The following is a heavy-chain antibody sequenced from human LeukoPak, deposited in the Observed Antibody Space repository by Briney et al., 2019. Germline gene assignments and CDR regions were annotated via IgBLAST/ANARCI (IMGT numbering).Heavy chain of an antibody. D-gene: IGHD2-8*01. J-gene: IGHJ6*02. CDR1: GFTFSSYG. V-gene: IGHV3-33*01. CDR3: ARYLDYYYYGMDV. CDR2: IWYDGSNK. Sequence: GGSLRLSCAASGFTFSSYGVHWVRQAPGKGLEWVAVIWYDGSNKYYADSVKGRFTISRDNSKNTLYLQMNSLRAEDTAVYYCARYLDYYYYGMDVWGQGTTVTVSS.